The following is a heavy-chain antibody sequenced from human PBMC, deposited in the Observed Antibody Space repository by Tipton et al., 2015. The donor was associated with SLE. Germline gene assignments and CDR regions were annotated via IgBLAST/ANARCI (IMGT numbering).Heavy chain of an antibody. D-gene: IGHD2-2*01. CDR1: GFTFDDYA. V-gene: IGHV3-9*01. CDR3: ARGQHIVVVPAANNYYGMDV. CDR2: ISWNSGSI. Sequence: QLVQSGGGLVQPGRSLRLSCAASGFTFDDYAMHWVRQAPGKGLEWVSGISWNSGSIGYADSVKGRFTISRDNAKNSLYLQMNSLRAEDTAVYYCARGQHIVVVPAANNYYGMDVWGQGTTVTVSS. J-gene: IGHJ6*02.